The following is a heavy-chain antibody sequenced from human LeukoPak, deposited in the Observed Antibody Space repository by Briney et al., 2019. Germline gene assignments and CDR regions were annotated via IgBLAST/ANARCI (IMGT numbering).Heavy chain of an antibody. J-gene: IGHJ6*03. V-gene: IGHV4-59*02. CDR2: IYHSGST. CDR1: GGSVSSWY. Sequence: PSETLSLTCTVSGGSVSSWYWSWIRQPPGKGLEWIGYIYHSGSTYYNPSLKSRVTISVDRSKNQFSLKLSSVTAADTAVYYCARDPGVPAAIPPYYYYYYMDVWGKGTTVTVSS. D-gene: IGHD2-2*01. CDR3: ARDPGVPAAIPPYYYYYYMDV.